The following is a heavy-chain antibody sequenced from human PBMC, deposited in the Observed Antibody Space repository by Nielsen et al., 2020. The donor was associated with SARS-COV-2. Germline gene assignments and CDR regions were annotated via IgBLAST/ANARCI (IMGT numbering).Heavy chain of an antibody. J-gene: IGHJ3*02. CDR2: INFDGSST. CDR3: ARESVTGTDAFDI. Sequence: GESLKISCAASGFTFSTYWMHWVRHAPGKGLVWVSRINFDGSSTSYADSVKGRFTISRDNAKNTLYLQVNSLRAEDTAVYYCARESVTGTDAFDIWGQGTVVTVSS. V-gene: IGHV3-74*01. CDR1: GFTFSTYW. D-gene: IGHD6-19*01.